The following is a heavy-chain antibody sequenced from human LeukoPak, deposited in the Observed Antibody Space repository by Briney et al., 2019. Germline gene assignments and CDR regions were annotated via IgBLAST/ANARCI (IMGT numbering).Heavy chain of an antibody. V-gene: IGHV3-30-3*01. CDR2: ISYDGSNK. CDR3: ARVATNDFWSGYHYYFDY. Sequence: GGSLRLSCAASGFTFSSYAMHWVRQAPGKGLEWVAVISYDGSNKYYADSVKGRFTISRDNAKNSLYLQMNSLRAEDTAVYYCARVATNDFWSGYHYYFDYWGQGTLVTVSS. CDR1: GFTFSSYA. J-gene: IGHJ4*02. D-gene: IGHD3-3*01.